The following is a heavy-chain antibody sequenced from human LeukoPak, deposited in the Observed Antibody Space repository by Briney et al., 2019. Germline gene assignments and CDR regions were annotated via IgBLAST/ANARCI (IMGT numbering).Heavy chain of an antibody. CDR3: ARHGEGHYYDSSGNRATAFDI. Sequence: PSETLSLTCAVYGGSFSGYYWSWIRQPPGKGLEWIGSIYYSGSTYYNPSLKSRVTISVDTSKNQFSLKLSSVTAADTAVYYCARHGEGHYYDSSGNRATAFDIWGQGTMVTVSS. CDR1: GGSFSGYY. CDR2: IYYSGST. V-gene: IGHV4-34*01. J-gene: IGHJ3*02. D-gene: IGHD3-22*01.